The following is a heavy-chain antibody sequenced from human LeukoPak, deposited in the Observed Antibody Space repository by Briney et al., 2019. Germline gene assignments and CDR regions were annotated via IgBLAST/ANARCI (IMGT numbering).Heavy chain of an antibody. CDR1: GFTFSSYS. J-gene: IGHJ3*02. D-gene: IGHD5-24*01. CDR2: ISSSSSTI. V-gene: IGHV3-48*04. Sequence: PGGSLRLSCAASGFTFSSYSMNWVRQAPGKGLEWVSYISSSSSTIYYADSVKGRFTISRDNAKNSLYLQMNSLRAEDTALYHCAKPAQVDGSIDVFDIWGQGTMVTVSS. CDR3: AKPAQVDGSIDVFDI.